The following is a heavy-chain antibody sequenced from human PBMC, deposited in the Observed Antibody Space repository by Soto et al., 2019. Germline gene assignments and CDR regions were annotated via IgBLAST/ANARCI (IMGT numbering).Heavy chain of an antibody. CDR1: GYTFTSYG. D-gene: IGHD3-22*01. J-gene: IGHJ6*02. CDR3: ARPLAENYYDSSGNSYYYGMDV. Sequence: ASVKVSCKASGYTFTSYGISWVRQAPGQGLEWMGWISAYNGNTNYAQKLQGRVTMTTDTSTSTAYMELRSLRSDDTAVYYCARPLAENYYDSSGNSYYYGMDVWGQGTTVTVSS. CDR2: ISAYNGNT. V-gene: IGHV1-18*01.